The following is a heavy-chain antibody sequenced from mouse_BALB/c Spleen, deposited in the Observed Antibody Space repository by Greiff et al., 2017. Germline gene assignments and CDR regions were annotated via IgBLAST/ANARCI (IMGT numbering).Heavy chain of an antibody. CDR2: IYPGNVNT. Sequence: QVHVKQSGPELVKPGASVKMSCKASGYTFTSYYIHWVKQRPGQGLEWIGWIYPGNVNTKYNEKFKGKATLTADKSSSTAYMQLSSLTSEDSAVYFCARWKYGNYFDYWGQGTTLTVSS. CDR1: GYTFTSYY. D-gene: IGHD2-10*02. J-gene: IGHJ2*01. V-gene: IGHV1S56*01. CDR3: ARWKYGNYFDY.